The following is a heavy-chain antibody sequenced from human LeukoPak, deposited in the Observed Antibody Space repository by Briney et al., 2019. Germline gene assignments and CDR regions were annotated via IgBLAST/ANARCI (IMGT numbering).Heavy chain of an antibody. J-gene: IGHJ4*02. Sequence: PWGSLRLSCEASGFTFRDYWMTWVRQAPGKGLEGVANEKQDGTEKFYVASVKGRFTISRDNGKNSLYLQMNSLRVEDTAIYYCARAGGTSWADYWGQGTLVTVSS. V-gene: IGHV3-7*01. CDR3: ARAGGTSWADY. CDR2: EKQDGTEK. D-gene: IGHD6-13*01. CDR1: GFTFRDYW.